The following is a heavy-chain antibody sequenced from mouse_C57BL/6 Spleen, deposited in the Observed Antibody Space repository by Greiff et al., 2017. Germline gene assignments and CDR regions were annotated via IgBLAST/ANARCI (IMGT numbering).Heavy chain of an antibody. CDR3: ARSFITTVVARYFDV. V-gene: IGHV1-53*01. Sequence: VRLQQPGTELVKPGASVKLSCKASGYTFTSYWMHWVKQRPGQGLEWIGNINPSNGGTNYNEKFKSKATLTVDKSSSTAYMQLSSLTSEDSAVYYCARSFITTVVARYFDVWGTGTTVTVSS. J-gene: IGHJ1*03. CDR2: INPSNGGT. D-gene: IGHD1-1*01. CDR1: GYTFTSYW.